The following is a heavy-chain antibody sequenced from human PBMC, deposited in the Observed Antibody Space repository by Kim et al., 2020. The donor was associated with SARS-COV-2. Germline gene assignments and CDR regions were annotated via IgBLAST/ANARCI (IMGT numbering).Heavy chain of an antibody. V-gene: IGHV1-3*01. Sequence: ASVKVSCKASGYTFTSYAMHWVRQAPGQRLEWMGWINAGNGNTKYSQKFQGRVTITRDTSASTAYMELSSLRSEDTAVYYCARDISVAAAGPKKGNYYYYGMDVWGQGTTVTVSS. CDR3: ARDISVAAAGPKKGNYYYYGMDV. CDR1: GYTFTSYA. D-gene: IGHD6-13*01. CDR2: INAGNGNT. J-gene: IGHJ6*02.